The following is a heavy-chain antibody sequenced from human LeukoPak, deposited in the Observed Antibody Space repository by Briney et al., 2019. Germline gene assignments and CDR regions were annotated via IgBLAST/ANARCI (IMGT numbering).Heavy chain of an antibody. CDR1: GGSISSSSYY. CDR2: IYYSGST. CDR3: ARPVPSRLGWFDP. V-gene: IGHV4-39*01. D-gene: IGHD1-1*01. J-gene: IGHJ5*02. Sequence: SETLSLTCTVSGGSISSSSYYWGWIRQPPGKGLEGIGRIYYSGSTYYNPSLKSRVTISVDTSNNQFSLKLSSVTAADTAVYYCARPVPSRLGWFDPWGQGTLVTVSS.